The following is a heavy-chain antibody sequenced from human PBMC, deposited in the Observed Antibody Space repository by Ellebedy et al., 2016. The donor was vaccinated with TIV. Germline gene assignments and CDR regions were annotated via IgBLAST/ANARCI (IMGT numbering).Heavy chain of an antibody. CDR2: ISGSGGST. J-gene: IGHJ4*02. V-gene: IGHV3-23*01. Sequence: GESLKISXAASRFTFDDYAMSWVRQAPGKGLEWVSAISGSGGSTYYADSVKGRFTISRDNSKNTLYLQMNSLRAEDTAVYYCAKKPSSDYGPFDYWGQGTLVTVSS. D-gene: IGHD4-17*01. CDR1: RFTFDDYA. CDR3: AKKPSSDYGPFDY.